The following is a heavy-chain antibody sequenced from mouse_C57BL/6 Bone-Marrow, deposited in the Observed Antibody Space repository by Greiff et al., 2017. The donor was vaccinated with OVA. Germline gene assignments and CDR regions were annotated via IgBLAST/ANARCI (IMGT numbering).Heavy chain of an antibody. CDR3: ARDYSNYGFDY. J-gene: IGHJ2*01. CDR2: IYPSDSET. CDR1: GYTFTSYW. V-gene: IGHV1-61*01. Sequence: QVQLKQSGAELVRPGSSVKLSCKASGYTFTSYWMDWVKQRPGQGLEWIGNIYPSDSETHYNQKFKDKATLTVDKSSSTAYMQLSSLTSEDSAVYYCARDYSNYGFDYWGQGTTLTVSS. D-gene: IGHD2-5*01.